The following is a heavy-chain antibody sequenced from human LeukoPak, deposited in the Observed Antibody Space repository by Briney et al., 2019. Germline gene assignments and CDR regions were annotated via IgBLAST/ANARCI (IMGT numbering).Heavy chain of an antibody. V-gene: IGHV3-23*01. Sequence: GGSLRLSCTASGFTFSSYAMYWVRQAPGKGLEWVSGIFGSGGSAHYADSVKGRFTISRDNSQNTVYLQMNSLRAEDTAVYFCGKTTTGYSSGRNPAWPVDYWGQGTLVTVSS. CDR1: GFTFSSYA. J-gene: IGHJ4*02. CDR3: GKTTTGYSSGRNPAWPVDY. CDR2: IFGSGGSA. D-gene: IGHD6-19*01.